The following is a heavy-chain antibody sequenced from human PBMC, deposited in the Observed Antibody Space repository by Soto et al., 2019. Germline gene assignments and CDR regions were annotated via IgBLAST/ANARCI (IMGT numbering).Heavy chain of an antibody. V-gene: IGHV1-69*13. J-gene: IGHJ6*02. Sequence: ASVKVSCKASGGTFSSYAISWVRQAPGQGLEWMGGIIPIFGTANYAQKFQGRVTITADESTSTAYMELSSLRSEDTAVYYCARGRYYDFWSGSPGYYYGMDVWGQGTTVTVSS. CDR2: IIPIFGTA. CDR3: ARGRYYDFWSGSPGYYYGMDV. CDR1: GGTFSSYA. D-gene: IGHD3-3*01.